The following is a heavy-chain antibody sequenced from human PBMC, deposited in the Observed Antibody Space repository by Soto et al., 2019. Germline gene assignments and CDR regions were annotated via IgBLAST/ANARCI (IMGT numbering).Heavy chain of an antibody. CDR2: IYPGDSDT. CDR3: VKDVGYSGTY. V-gene: IGHV5-51*01. Sequence: PGESLKISCKGSGYSFTSYWIGWLRQMPGKGLEWMGIIYPGDSDTRYSPSFQGQVTISADKSISTVHLQMNSLRAENTAVYYCVKDVGYSGTYWGQGTLVTVSS. CDR1: GYSFTSYW. D-gene: IGHD1-26*01. J-gene: IGHJ4*01.